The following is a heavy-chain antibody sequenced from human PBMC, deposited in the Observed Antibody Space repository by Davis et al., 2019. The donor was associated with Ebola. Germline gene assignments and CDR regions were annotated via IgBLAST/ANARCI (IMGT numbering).Heavy chain of an antibody. CDR3: ARGYSYGPYNWFDP. J-gene: IGHJ5*02. Sequence: SETLSLTFTVLGGSISSYYWNWIRQSPGKGLEWIGYIYYSGSTNYNPSLKSRVTISVDTSKNQFSLKLSSVTAADTAVYYCARGYSYGPYNWFDPWGQGTLVTVSS. D-gene: IGHD5-18*01. CDR1: GGSISSYY. CDR2: IYYSGST. V-gene: IGHV4-59*01.